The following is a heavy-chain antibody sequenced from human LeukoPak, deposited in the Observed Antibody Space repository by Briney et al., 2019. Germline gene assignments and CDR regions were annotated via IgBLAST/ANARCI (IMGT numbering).Heavy chain of an antibody. D-gene: IGHD2-15*01. V-gene: IGHV3-23*01. CDR3: AKVKGYCSGGSCYQPFDY. J-gene: IGHJ4*02. CDR2: ISGSGGST. CDR1: GFTFSSYA. Sequence: PGGSLRLSCAASGFTFSSYAMSWVRQAPGKGLEWVSAISGSGGSTYYADSVKGRFTISRDNSKNTLYLQMNCLRAEDTAVYYCAKVKGYCSGGSCYQPFDYWGQGTLVTVSS.